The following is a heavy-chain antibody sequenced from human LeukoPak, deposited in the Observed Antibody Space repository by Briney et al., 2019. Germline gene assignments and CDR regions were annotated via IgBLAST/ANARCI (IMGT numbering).Heavy chain of an antibody. CDR1: RGSISSYY. CDR2: IYYSGST. V-gene: IGHV4-59*12. D-gene: IGHD3-9*01. Sequence: SETLSLTCTVSRGSISSYYWSWIRQPPGKGLEWIGYIYYSGSTNYNPSLKSRVTISVDTSKNQFSLKLSSVTAADTAVYYCAREYYDILTGYYNGVSDYWGQGTLVTVSS. CDR3: AREYYDILTGYYNGVSDY. J-gene: IGHJ4*02.